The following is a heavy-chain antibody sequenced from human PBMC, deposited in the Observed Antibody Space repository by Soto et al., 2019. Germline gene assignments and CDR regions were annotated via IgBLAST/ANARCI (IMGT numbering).Heavy chain of an antibody. CDR3: ARDRAASYYIDY. V-gene: IGHV3-7*01. CDR2: IKQDGSEE. D-gene: IGHD3-10*01. J-gene: IGHJ4*02. Sequence: EVQLVESGGVLVQPGGSLRLSCVASGFTFNMYWMSWVRQAPGKGLEWVANIKQDGSEEYYVDSVEGRFTISRDNAKNSLFLQMDSLRVKDTAIYYCARDRAASYYIDYWGQGTLVTVSS. CDR1: GFTFNMYW.